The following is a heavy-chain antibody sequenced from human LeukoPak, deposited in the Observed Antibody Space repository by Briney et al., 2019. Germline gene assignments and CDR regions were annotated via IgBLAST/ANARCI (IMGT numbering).Heavy chain of an antibody. J-gene: IGHJ4*02. V-gene: IGHV3-49*04. CDR3: TRYGGNSFSY. CDR1: GFTFGDSA. CDR2: IRSKAYGGTT. D-gene: IGHD4-23*01. Sequence: PGGSLRLSCTASGFTFGDSAMSWVRQAPGKGLEWVGFIRSKAYGGTTEYAASVKGRFTISRDDSKSIAYLQMNSLKTEDTAVYHCTRYGGNSFSYWGQGTLVTVSS.